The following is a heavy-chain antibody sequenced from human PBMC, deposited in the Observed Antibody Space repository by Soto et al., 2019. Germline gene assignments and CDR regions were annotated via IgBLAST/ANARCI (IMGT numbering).Heavy chain of an antibody. CDR2: IWNDGGNR. J-gene: IGHJ4*02. CDR3: ARDGDVNTGFGKDY. V-gene: IGHV3-33*01. Sequence: QVQLVESGGAVFKLGSSLSPPCERSDFTFVGFGRPGARRAPGRGLEWVAFIWNDGGNRFYAESVKGRFTISRDNSKNTLYLQMTSLSAEDTAMYYCARDGDVNTGFGKDYWGQGTLVTVSS. CDR1: DFTFVGFG. D-gene: IGHD3-16*01.